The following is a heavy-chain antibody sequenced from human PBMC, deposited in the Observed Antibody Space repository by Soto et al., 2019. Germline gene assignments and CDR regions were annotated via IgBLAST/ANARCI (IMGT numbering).Heavy chain of an antibody. CDR3: TRAISRGFGELLYDY. V-gene: IGHV3-49*03. CDR1: GFTFSSYA. Sequence: GRSLRLSCAASGFTFSSYAMSWFRQAPGKGLEWVGFIRSKAYGGTTEYAASVKGRFTISRDDSKSIAYLQMNSLKTEDTAVYYCTRAISRGFGELLYDYWGQGTLVTVSS. CDR2: IRSKAYGGTT. D-gene: IGHD3-10*01. J-gene: IGHJ4*02.